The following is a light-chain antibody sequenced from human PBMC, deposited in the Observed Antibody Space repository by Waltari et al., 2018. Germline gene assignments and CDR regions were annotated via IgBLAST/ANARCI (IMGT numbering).Light chain of an antibody. CDR3: NSYTSSSTHV. CDR2: EVS. V-gene: IGLV2-14*01. Sequence: QSALTQPASVSGSPGQSITIPCTGTRDDVGGFDYVSWYQHHPGSAPKLVIYEVSSRPSGVSDRFSGPKSGNTASLTISGLQPDDEADYYCNSYTSSSTHVFGTGTKVSVL. J-gene: IGLJ1*01. CDR1: RDDVGGFDY.